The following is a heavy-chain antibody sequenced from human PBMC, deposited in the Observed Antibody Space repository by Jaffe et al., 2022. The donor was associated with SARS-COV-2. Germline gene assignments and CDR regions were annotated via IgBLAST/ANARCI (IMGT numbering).Heavy chain of an antibody. J-gene: IGHJ6*02. CDR3: AKDPIRLVPGFYYYYGMDV. CDR1: GFTFSSYG. CDR2: ISYDGSNK. D-gene: IGHD6-19*01. Sequence: QVQLVESGGGVVQPGRSLRLSCAASGFTFSSYGMHWVRQAPGKGLEWVAVISYDGSNKYYADSVKGRFTISRDNSKNTLYLQMNSLRAEDTAVYYCAKDPIRLVPGFYYYYGMDVWGQGTTVTVSS. V-gene: IGHV3-30*18.